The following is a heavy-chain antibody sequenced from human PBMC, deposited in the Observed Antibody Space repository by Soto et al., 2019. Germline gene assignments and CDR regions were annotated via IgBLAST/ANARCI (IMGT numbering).Heavy chain of an antibody. CDR2: LYTGTDT. J-gene: IGHJ4*02. CDR3: GRSSSTATDSGRLMDY. D-gene: IGHD2-2*01. CDR1: GFTVSSSY. V-gene: IGHV3-53*01. Sequence: PGGSLRLSCAASGFTVSSSYLTWVRQAPGKGPEWVAILYTGTDTVYADSVKGRFTISRDSSKHTLHLQMHSLRAEHTPMSVRGRSSSTATDSGRLMDYWGRGYLVTVAS.